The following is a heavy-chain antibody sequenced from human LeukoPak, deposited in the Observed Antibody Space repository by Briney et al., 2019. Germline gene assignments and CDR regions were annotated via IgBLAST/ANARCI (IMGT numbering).Heavy chain of an antibody. J-gene: IGHJ5*02. CDR2: TYYRSMWYN. V-gene: IGHV6-1*01. CDR1: GDSVSSNSVT. Sequence: SQTLSLTCAISGDSVSSNSVTWNWIRQSPSRGLEWLGRTYYRSMWYNDYAVSVRGRITVNPDTSKNQFSLHLNSVTPEDTAVYYCARRLTQYDCFDPWGQGILVTVSS. CDR3: ARRLTQYDCFDP. D-gene: IGHD2-2*01.